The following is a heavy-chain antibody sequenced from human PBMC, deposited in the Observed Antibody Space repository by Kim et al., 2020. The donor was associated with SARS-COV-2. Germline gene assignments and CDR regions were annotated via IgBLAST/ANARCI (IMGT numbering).Heavy chain of an antibody. J-gene: IGHJ4*02. CDR3: ARGGYSSSWEFDY. Sequence: NPSLKSRVTISVDTSKNQFSLKLSSVTAADTAVYYCARGGYSSSWEFDYWGQGTLVTVSS. D-gene: IGHD6-13*01. V-gene: IGHV4-34*01.